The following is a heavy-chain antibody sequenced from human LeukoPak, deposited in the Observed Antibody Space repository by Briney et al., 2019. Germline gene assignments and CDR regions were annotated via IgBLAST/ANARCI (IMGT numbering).Heavy chain of an antibody. CDR1: GGSFSGYY. Sequence: SETLSLPCAVYGGSFSGYYWSWIRQPPGKGLEWIGEINHSGSTNYNPSLKSRVTISVDTSKNQFSLKLSSVSSADTAVYCCARSRMVRGVIIKKYYFDYWGQGTLGTVSS. CDR3: ARSRMVRGVIIKKYYFDY. D-gene: IGHD3-10*01. J-gene: IGHJ4*02. V-gene: IGHV4-34*01. CDR2: INHSGST.